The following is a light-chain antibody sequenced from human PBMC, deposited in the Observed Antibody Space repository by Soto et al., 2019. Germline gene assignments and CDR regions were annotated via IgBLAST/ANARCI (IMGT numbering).Light chain of an antibody. V-gene: IGKV3-15*01. CDR1: QSIGSD. Sequence: MKQSPAALSVTTGERATLFCRASQSIGSDLAWYQQKPGQAPRLLIHGASTRATGVPARFDGSGSGTDFTLTISRLEPEDFAVYYCQQYGRSPWTFGQGTNVAI. CDR3: QQYGRSPWT. J-gene: IGKJ1*01. CDR2: GAS.